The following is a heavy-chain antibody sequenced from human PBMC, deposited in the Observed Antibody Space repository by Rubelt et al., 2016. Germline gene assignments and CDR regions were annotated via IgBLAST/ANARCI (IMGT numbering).Heavy chain of an antibody. V-gene: IGHV4-34*01. CDR3: ARHGGMYSSGWHYFHS. CDR2: INHSGGT. D-gene: IGHD6-19*01. CDR1: GGSLSAYY. Sequence: QVQIQQWGAGLLKPSETLSLTCAVNGGSLSAYYWSWIRQSPGTGLEWIGEINHSGGTNYNPSLKSRVTISMDTSKNQSSLKLGSVAAADTALYFCARHGGMYSSGWHYFHSWGQGALVTVSS. J-gene: IGHJ4*02.